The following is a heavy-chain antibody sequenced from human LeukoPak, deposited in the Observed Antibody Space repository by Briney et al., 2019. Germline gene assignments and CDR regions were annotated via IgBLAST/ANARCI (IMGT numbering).Heavy chain of an antibody. CDR2: VSDSSDV. D-gene: IGHD5-18*01. J-gene: IGHJ4*02. CDR1: GFTFSTY. Sequence: GGSLRLSCAASGFTFSTYMNWVRQAPGKGLEWVSTVSDSSDVHYSDSVKGRFTISRDNARNSLYLQMNSLGDEDTAVYYCARDGLHTAHFDYWGQGTLVTVSS. V-gene: IGHV3-69-1*01. CDR3: ARDGLHTAHFDY.